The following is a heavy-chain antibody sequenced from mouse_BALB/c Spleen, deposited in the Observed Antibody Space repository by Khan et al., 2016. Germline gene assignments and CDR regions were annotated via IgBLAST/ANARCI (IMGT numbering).Heavy chain of an antibody. Sequence: QVQLQQSGAELVRPGSSVKISCKASGYAFSSYWMNWVKQRPGQGLEWIGQIYPGDGDTNYHGKFKGKATLNADKSSSTAYLLLSSLTSDDSAVYVCARGDYFDYWGQGTTLTVSS. CDR2: IYPGDGDT. J-gene: IGHJ2*01. V-gene: IGHV1-80*01. CDR3: ARGDYFDY. CDR1: GYAFSSYW.